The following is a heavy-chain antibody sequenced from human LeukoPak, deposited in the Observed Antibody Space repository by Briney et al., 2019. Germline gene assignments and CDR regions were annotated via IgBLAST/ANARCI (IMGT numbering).Heavy chain of an antibody. Sequence: SETLSLTCAVYGGSFSGYYWSWIRQPPGKGLEWIGEINHSGSTNYNPSLKSRVTISVDTSKNQFSLKLSSVTAADTAVYYCARGGYSGYVKLRGHFDYWGQGTLVTVSS. CDR3: ARGGYSGYVKLRGHFDY. V-gene: IGHV4-34*01. CDR2: INHSGST. J-gene: IGHJ4*02. D-gene: IGHD5-12*01. CDR1: GGSFSGYY.